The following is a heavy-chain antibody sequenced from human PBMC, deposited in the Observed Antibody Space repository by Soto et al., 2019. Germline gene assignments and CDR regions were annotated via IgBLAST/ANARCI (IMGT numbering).Heavy chain of an antibody. J-gene: IGHJ6*02. CDR2: IYPGDSDT. V-gene: IGHV5-51*01. Sequence: GESLKISCKGSGYSFTSYWIGWVRQMPGKGLEWMGIIYPGDSDTRYSPSFQGQVTISADKSISTAYLQWSSLKASDTAMYYCARPSIPTGYCSSTSCKDHYYYYGMAVWGQGTTVTVSS. D-gene: IGHD2-2*01. CDR3: ARPSIPTGYCSSTSCKDHYYYYGMAV. CDR1: GYSFTSYW.